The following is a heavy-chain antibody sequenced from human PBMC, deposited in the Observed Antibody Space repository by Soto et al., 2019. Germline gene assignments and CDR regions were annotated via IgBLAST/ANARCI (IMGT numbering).Heavy chain of an antibody. CDR2: ISYDGTAK. CDR1: GFDFSDHG. CDR3: AKDEGRFLRNYFNYGIDV. Sequence: CAASGFDFSDHGMHWVRQAPGEGLEWVTVISYDGTAKYYKESVKGRFTTSRDNSKKTLYLQIDSLRVEDTAVYYCAKDEGRFLRNYFNYGIDVWGLGTTVTVSS. V-gene: IGHV3-33*03. J-gene: IGHJ6*02. D-gene: IGHD3-3*01.